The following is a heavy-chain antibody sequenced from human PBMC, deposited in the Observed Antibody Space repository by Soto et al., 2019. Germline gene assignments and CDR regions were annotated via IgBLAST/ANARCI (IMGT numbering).Heavy chain of an antibody. J-gene: IGHJ4*02. CDR2: RYYSEST. Sequence: SETLSLTCTVSGGSITTGGYYWSWIRQLPGKGLEWIGHRYYSESTYYNPSLKSRVSISLDTSKNQFSLKLSFVTAADTAMYYCARTKCSGGSCYSWSLEYWGQGTPVTVSS. CDR3: ARTKCSGGSCYSWSLEY. D-gene: IGHD2-15*01. CDR1: GGSITTGGYY. V-gene: IGHV4-31*03.